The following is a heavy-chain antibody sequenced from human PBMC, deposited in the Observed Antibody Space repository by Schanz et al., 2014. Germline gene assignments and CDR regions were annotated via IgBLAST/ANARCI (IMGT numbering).Heavy chain of an antibody. CDR3: AKALGLRPFDY. CDR1: GFTFSSYW. J-gene: IGHJ4*02. D-gene: IGHD2-21*01. Sequence: EVQLVESGGGLVQPGGSLRLSCAASGFTFSSYWMSWVRQAPGKGLEWVANIKQDGSEKYYVDSVQGRFTISRDNAKNSLYLQMNGLRPEDTAFYYCAKALGLRPFDYWGQGTLVTVSS. V-gene: IGHV3-7*03. CDR2: IKQDGSEK.